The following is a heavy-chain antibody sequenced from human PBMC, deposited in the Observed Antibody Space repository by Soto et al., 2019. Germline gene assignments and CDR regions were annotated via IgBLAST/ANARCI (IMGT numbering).Heavy chain of an antibody. CDR3: AREVMTTVLTLPYFDY. Sequence: QVQLVQSGAEVKKPGASVKVSCKASGYTFTSHYMYWVRQAPGQGLEWMGVINPSGGSTSYAQKFQGRLTMNRNTSTSTVYLELSSLRSEDTAVYYCAREVMTTVLTLPYFDYWGQGTLVTVSS. CDR1: GYTFTSHY. V-gene: IGHV1-46*01. CDR2: INPSGGST. J-gene: IGHJ4*02. D-gene: IGHD4-17*01.